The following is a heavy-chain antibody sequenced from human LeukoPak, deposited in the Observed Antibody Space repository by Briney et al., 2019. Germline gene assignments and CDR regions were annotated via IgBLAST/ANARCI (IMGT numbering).Heavy chain of an antibody. D-gene: IGHD3-16*01. V-gene: IGHV7-4-1*02. J-gene: IGHJ6*03. Sequence: ASVKVSCKASGYTFTSYAMNWVRQAPGQGLEWMGWINTNTGNPTYAQGFTGRFVFSLDTSVSTAYLQISSLKAEDTAVYYCARDGGSLTYYYYYYMDVWGKGTTVTVSS. CDR3: ARDGGSLTYYYYYYMDV. CDR2: INTNTGNP. CDR1: GYTFTSYA.